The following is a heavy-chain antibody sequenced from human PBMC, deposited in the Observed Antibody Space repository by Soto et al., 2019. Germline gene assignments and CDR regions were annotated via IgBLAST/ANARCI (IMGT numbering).Heavy chain of an antibody. J-gene: IGHJ5*02. CDR2: IYYSGST. CDR1: GGSISSSSYY. V-gene: IGHV4-39*01. CDR3: ARHSRYSGYDA. D-gene: IGHD5-12*01. Sequence: PSETLSLTCTVSGGSISSSSYYWGWIRQPPGKGLEWIGSIYYSGSTYYNPSLKSRVTISVDTSKNQFSLKLSSVTAADTAVYYCARHSRYSGYDAWGQGTLVTVSS.